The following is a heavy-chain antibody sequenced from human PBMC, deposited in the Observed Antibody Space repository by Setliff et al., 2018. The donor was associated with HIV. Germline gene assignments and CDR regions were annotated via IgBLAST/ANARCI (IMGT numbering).Heavy chain of an antibody. CDR3: MYGGRTATTH. CDR2: ISSSSSTI. D-gene: IGHD4-17*01. J-gene: IGHJ4*02. V-gene: IGHV3-48*04. Sequence: GGSLRLSCTASGFIFSTYSMNWVRQAPGKGLEWVSYISSSSSTIYYADSVKGRFTVSRDNAKYSLYLQMNTLRVEDTAVYYCMYGGRTATTHWGQGTLVTVSS. CDR1: GFIFSTYS.